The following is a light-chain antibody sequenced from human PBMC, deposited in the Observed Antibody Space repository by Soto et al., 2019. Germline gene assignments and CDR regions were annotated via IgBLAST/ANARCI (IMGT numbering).Light chain of an antibody. Sequence: QSALTQPRSVSGSPGQSVTISCTGTSSDVGGYSYVSWYQQHPGKAPKLMMYDVKTRPSGIPDRFSGSKSDNTASLTISWLQADDEADYYCFSYAGSYSFVFGRGTKLTVL. CDR2: DVK. CDR1: SSDVGGYSY. V-gene: IGLV2-11*01. CDR3: FSYAGSYSFV. J-gene: IGLJ1*01.